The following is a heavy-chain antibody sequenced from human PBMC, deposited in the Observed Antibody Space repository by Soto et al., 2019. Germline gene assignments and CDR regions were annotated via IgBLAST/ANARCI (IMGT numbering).Heavy chain of an antibody. CDR3: ARDITGIGGPVGGIAAAGYYFDY. D-gene: IGHD6-13*01. Sequence: ASVKVSCKASGYTFTGYYMHWVRQAPGQGLEWMGWINPNSGGTNYAQKFQGWVTMTRDTSISTAYMELSRLRSDDTAVYYCARDITGIGGPVGGIAAAGYYFDYWGQGTLVTVSS. V-gene: IGHV1-2*04. CDR2: INPNSGGT. CDR1: GYTFTGYY. J-gene: IGHJ4*02.